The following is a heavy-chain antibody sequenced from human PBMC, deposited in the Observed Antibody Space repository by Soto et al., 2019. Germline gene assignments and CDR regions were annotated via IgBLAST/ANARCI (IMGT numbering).Heavy chain of an antibody. Sequence: PSETLSLTCAVYGGSFRDYYWSWVRQPPGKGLEWIGQINHSGSTNYNPSLKSRFTISRDNAKNTLYLHMNSLRAEDTAVYYCVRDMQLWRLDSWGQGTLVTVSS. CDR2: INHSGST. J-gene: IGHJ4*02. D-gene: IGHD2-15*01. CDR1: GGSFRDYY. V-gene: IGHV4-34*01. CDR3: VRDMQLWRLDS.